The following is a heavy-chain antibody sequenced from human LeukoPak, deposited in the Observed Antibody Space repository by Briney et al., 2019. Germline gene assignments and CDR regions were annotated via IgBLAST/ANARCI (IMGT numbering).Heavy chain of an antibody. Sequence: GGSLRLSCAASGFTFSSYAMNWVRQAPGKGLEWVSSISNGGVSTYFADSVKGRFTIFRDNSKNTLYLQMNSLRAEDTAVYYCAKSVLGYCSSTSCFFDYWGQGTLVTVSS. CDR2: ISNGGVST. CDR1: GFTFSSYA. CDR3: AKSVLGYCSSTSCFFDY. D-gene: IGHD2-2*01. V-gene: IGHV3-23*01. J-gene: IGHJ4*02.